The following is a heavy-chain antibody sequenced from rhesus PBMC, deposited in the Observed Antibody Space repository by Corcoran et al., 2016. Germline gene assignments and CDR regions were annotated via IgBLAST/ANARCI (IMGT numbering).Heavy chain of an antibody. CDR1: GGSISSNY. J-gene: IGHJ6*01. Sequence: QVQLQESGPGLVKPSETLSLTCAVSGGSISSNYWNWIRQPPGKGLEWSGRIYGGSGRTSDNPSLTRRVTMSTDTSKNQFSRKLSSGTAADTAVYYWASAYGLDSWGQGVGVTVSS. CDR2: IYGGSGRT. V-gene: IGHV4-147*01. CDR3: ASAYGLDS.